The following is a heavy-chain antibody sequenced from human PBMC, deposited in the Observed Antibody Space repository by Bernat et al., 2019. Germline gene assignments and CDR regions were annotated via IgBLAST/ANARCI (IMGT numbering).Heavy chain of an antibody. CDR3: ARGVWGSYRFETRGAFDI. V-gene: IGHV3-64*01. D-gene: IGHD3-16*02. CDR1: GFTFSSYA. Sequence: EVQLLESGGGLVQPGGSLRLSCAASGFTFSSYAMHWVRQAPGKGLEYVSAISSNGGSTYYANSVKGRFTISRDNSKNTLYLQMGSLRAEDMAVYYCARGVWGSYRFETRGAFDIWGQGTMVTVSS. J-gene: IGHJ3*02. CDR2: ISSNGGST.